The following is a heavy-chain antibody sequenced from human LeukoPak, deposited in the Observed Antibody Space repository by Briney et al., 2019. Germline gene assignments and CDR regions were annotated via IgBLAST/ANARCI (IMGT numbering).Heavy chain of an antibody. J-gene: IGHJ5*02. CDR1: GGSISSSNW. D-gene: IGHD3-10*01. CDR2: IYHSGST. V-gene: IGHV4-4*02. Sequence: SETLSLTCAVSGGSISSSNWWSWVRQPPGKGLEWIGEIYHSGSTNYNPSLKSRVTISVDKSKNQFSLKPSSVTAADTAVYYCARDYGSGSYSNWFDPWGQGTLVTVSS. CDR3: ARDYGSGSYSNWFDP.